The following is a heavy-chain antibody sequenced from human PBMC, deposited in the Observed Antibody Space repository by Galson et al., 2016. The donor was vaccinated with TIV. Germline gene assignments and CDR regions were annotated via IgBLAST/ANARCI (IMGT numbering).Heavy chain of an antibody. V-gene: IGHV3-74*01. J-gene: IGHJ6*02. CDR1: GFTFSTYW. CDR2: IDSEGDNT. D-gene: IGHD1-1*01. Sequence: SLRLSCAASGFTFSTYWMHWVRQAPGKGLVWVSRIDSEGDNTRYADSVTGRFTISRDNAKNTLYLQMSSLGADDTAVYYCARVALDTDRQYYYYYGLDVWGQGTAVTVSS. CDR3: ARVALDTDRQYYYYYGLDV.